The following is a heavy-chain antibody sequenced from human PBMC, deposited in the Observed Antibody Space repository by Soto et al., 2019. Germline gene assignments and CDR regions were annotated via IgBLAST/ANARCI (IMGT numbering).Heavy chain of an antibody. V-gene: IGHV1-8*01. J-gene: IGHJ4*02. CDR3: ARSRGRGYSYVLNY. D-gene: IGHD5-18*01. CDR1: GYTFTSYD. CDR2: MNPNSGNT. Sequence: QVQLVQSGAEVRKPGASVKVSCEASGYTFTSYDINWVRQATGQGLEWMGWMNPNSGNTGYAQKFQGRVTMTRNTSISTAYMELSSLRSEDTAVYYCARSRGRGYSYVLNYWGQGTLVTVSS.